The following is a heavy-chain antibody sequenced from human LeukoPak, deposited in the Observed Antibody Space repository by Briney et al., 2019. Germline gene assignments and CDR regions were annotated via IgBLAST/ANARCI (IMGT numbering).Heavy chain of an antibody. CDR2: INHSGST. V-gene: IGHV4-34*01. Sequence: SETLSLTCAVYGGSFSGYYWSWIRQPPGKGLEWIGEINHSGSTNYNPSLKSRVTISVDTSKNQFSLKLSSVTAADTAVYYCARDFAGDAPGDARYYYYYMDVWGKGTTVTVSS. CDR3: ARDFAGDAPGDARYYYYYMDV. J-gene: IGHJ6*03. D-gene: IGHD2-21*02. CDR1: GGSFSGYY.